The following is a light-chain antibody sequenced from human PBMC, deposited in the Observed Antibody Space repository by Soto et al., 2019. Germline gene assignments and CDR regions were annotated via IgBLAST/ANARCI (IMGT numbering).Light chain of an antibody. J-gene: IGKJ3*01. CDR2: GAS. Sequence: EIVLTQSPGPLSLSPGERATLSCRASQSVSSSYLAWYQQKPGQAPRLLMYGASSRATGIPDRFSGSGSGTDFTLTISRLEPEDFAGYYCQQYGRSPLTFGPGTKVDIE. CDR1: QSVSSSY. CDR3: QQYGRSPLT. V-gene: IGKV3-20*01.